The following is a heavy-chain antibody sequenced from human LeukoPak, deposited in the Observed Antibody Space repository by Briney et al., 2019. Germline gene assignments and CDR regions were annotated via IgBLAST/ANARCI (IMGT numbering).Heavy chain of an antibody. D-gene: IGHD2/OR15-2a*01. J-gene: IGHJ3*02. CDR3: AKDTIKVYSNKNAFDI. CDR2: TIPIFGTA. Sequence: VASVKVSCKASGGTFSSYAISWVRQAPGQGLEWMGGTIPIFGTANYAQKFQGRVTITADESTSTAYMELSSLRSEDTAVYYCAKDTIKVYSNKNAFDIWGQGAMVTVSS. CDR1: GGTFSSYA. V-gene: IGHV1-69*13.